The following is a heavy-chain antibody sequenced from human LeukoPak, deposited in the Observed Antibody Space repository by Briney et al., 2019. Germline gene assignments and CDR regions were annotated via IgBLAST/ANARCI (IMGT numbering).Heavy chain of an antibody. D-gene: IGHD2-21*02. CDR2: IYYSGST. J-gene: IGHJ4*02. Sequence: PSETLSLTCTVSGGSISSSSYYWGWIRQPPGKGLKWIVSIYYSGSTYYNPSLKSRVTISVDTSKNQFSLKLSSVTAADTAVYYCARGEYCGGDCYSAPISGHWGQGTLVTVSS. CDR1: GGSISSSSYY. CDR3: ARGEYCGGDCYSAPISGH. V-gene: IGHV4-39*01.